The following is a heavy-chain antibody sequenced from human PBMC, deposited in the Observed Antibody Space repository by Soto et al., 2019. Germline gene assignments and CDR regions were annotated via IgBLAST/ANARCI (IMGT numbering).Heavy chain of an antibody. Sequence: PGGSLRLSCGASGFTFRSYGMHWVRQAPGKGLEWVAVISYDGSNKYYADSVKGRFTISRDNSKNTLYLQMNSLRAEDTAVYYCAKESVWDLDYGDEPTHTDNYDYWGQGTLVTVSS. CDR1: GFTFRSYG. CDR3: AKESVWDLDYGDEPTHTDNYDY. J-gene: IGHJ4*02. CDR2: ISYDGSNK. D-gene: IGHD4-17*01. V-gene: IGHV3-30*18.